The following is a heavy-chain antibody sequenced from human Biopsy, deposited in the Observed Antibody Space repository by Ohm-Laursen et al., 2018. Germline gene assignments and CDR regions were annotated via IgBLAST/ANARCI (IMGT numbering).Heavy chain of an antibody. CDR3: ARADPPLFYYGSGSSNWFDP. D-gene: IGHD3-10*01. CDR2: MNPDSGNT. V-gene: IGHV1-8*01. J-gene: IGHJ5*02. CDR1: GYTFTSYE. Sequence: ASVKVSCKTSGYTFTSYEINWVRQATGQGLEWMGWMNPDSGNTGYAQNFQGRVTMTRNTSIGTAYMELSSLRSEDTAVYFCARADPPLFYYGSGSSNWFDPWGQGTLVIVSS.